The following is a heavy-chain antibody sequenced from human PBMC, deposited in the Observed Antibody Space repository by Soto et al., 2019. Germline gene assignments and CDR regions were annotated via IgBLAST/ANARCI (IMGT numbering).Heavy chain of an antibody. V-gene: IGHV3-30-3*01. D-gene: IGHD3-3*01. CDR2: ISYDGSNK. J-gene: IGHJ6*02. CDR1: GFTFSSYA. Sequence: GGSLRLSCAASGFTFSSYAMHWVRQAPGKGLEWVAVISYDGSNKYYADSVKGRFTISRDNSKNTLYLQMNSLRAEDTAVYYCARVGIFGVVTQRTSGMDVWGQGTTVTVSS. CDR3: ARVGIFGVVTQRTSGMDV.